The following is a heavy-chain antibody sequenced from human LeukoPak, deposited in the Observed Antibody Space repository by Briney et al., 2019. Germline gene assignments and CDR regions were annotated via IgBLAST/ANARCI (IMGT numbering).Heavy chain of an antibody. CDR1: GYTFTGYY. J-gene: IGHJ5*02. D-gene: IGHD6-19*01. CDR3: ARAIESSGWYNDWFDP. CDR2: INPNSGGT. Sequence: ASVKVSCKASGYTFTGYYMHWVRQAPGQGLEWMGWINPNSGGTNYAQKFQGRVTMTRDTSISTAYMELSRLRSDDTAVYYCARAIESSGWYNDWFDPWGQGTLVTVSS. V-gene: IGHV1-2*02.